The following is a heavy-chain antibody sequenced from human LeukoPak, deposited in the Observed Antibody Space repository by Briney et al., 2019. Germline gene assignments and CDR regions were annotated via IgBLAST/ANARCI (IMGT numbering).Heavy chain of an antibody. Sequence: GGSLRLSCAASGFTFSSYWMHWVRQAPGKGLVWVSRINSDGSSTSYADSVKGRFTISRDNSKNTLYLQMGSLRAEDMAVYYCARGMITFGGVILNPDYWGQGTLVTVSS. D-gene: IGHD3-16*02. CDR1: GFTFSSYW. V-gene: IGHV3-74*01. CDR2: INSDGSST. CDR3: ARGMITFGGVILNPDY. J-gene: IGHJ4*02.